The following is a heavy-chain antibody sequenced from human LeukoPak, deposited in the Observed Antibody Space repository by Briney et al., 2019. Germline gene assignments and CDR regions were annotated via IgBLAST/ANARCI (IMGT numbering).Heavy chain of an antibody. D-gene: IGHD2-8*01. CDR2: ISSSSSYI. J-gene: IGHJ4*02. CDR3: ARHGGRLGTSGSDY. Sequence: GGSLRLSCAASGFTFSSYSMNWVRQAPGKGLEWVSSISSSSSYIYYADSVKGRFTISRDNAKNSLYLQMNSLRAEDTAVYYCARHGGRLGTSGSDYWGQGTLVTVSS. V-gene: IGHV3-21*01. CDR1: GFTFSSYS.